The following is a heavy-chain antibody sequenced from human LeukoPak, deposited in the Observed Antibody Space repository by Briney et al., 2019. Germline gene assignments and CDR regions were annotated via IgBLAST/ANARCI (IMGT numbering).Heavy chain of an antibody. CDR3: ATNPHSGNWG. J-gene: IGHJ3*01. Sequence: GGSLRLSCAASGFTFSNNGMNWVRQAPGKGPECLSYISGGSDTIYYADSVKGRFTISRDNAKSSLYLQMNSLRDEDTAVYYCATNPHSGNWGWGRGTIVTVSS. CDR2: ISGGSDTI. D-gene: IGHD7-27*01. V-gene: IGHV3-48*02. CDR1: GFTFSNNG.